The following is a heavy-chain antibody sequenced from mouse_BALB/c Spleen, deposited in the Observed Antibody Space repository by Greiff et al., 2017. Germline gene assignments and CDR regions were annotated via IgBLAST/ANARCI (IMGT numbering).Heavy chain of an antibody. CDR2: IYPGSGST. Sequence: QVQLKQSGPELVKPGASVKMSCKASGYTFTDYVISWVKQRTGQGLEWIGEIYPGSGSTYYNEKFKGKATLTADKSSNTAYMQLSGLTSEDSAVYFCARITTVVAREYYFDYWGQGTTLTVSS. CDR1: GYTFTDYV. CDR3: ARITTVVAREYYFDY. V-gene: IGHV1-77*01. D-gene: IGHD1-1*01. J-gene: IGHJ2*01.